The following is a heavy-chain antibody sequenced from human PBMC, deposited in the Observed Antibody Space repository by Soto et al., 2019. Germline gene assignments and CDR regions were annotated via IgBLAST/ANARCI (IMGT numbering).Heavy chain of an antibody. J-gene: IGHJ6*02. V-gene: IGHV4-4*07. CDR2: IYTSGSN. D-gene: IGHD2-2*01. Sequence: SDTQSLIHTGSGGSISSYYWSWIQPPATSGLEWIGRIYTSGSNNYNPSLKRRVTMSVDTSKNQFSLKLSTVTAADTAVYYCARETDIVVAPAAFRRGCMDVWGQGTTVTVSS. CDR3: ARETDIVVAPAAFRRGCMDV. CDR1: GGSISSYY.